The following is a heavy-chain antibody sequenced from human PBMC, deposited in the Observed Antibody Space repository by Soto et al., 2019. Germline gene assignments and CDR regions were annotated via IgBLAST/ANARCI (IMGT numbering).Heavy chain of an antibody. CDR1: GYTFTSYG. Sequence: QVQLVQSGAAVKKPGASVKVSCKASGYTFTSYGISWVRQAPGQGLERMGWISAYNGNTNYAQKLQGRVTMTTDTSTETAYMELRSVRSDDTAVYYCARVYCSGGSFYLCFGWYYYYMDVWGKGTTVTVSS. CDR3: ARVYCSGGSFYLCFGWYYYYMDV. V-gene: IGHV1-18*01. J-gene: IGHJ6*03. CDR2: ISAYNGNT. D-gene: IGHD2-15*01.